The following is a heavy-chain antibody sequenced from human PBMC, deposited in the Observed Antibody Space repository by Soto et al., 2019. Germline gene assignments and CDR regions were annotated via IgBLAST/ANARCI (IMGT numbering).Heavy chain of an antibody. V-gene: IGHV1-18*01. D-gene: IGHD2-8*01. CDR1: CYTFSSYS. CDR2: ISTTSGNT. Sequence: GXSGEVSFKTSCYTFSSYSIHWVRQAPGQGLEWMAWISTTSGNTHYAERVQGRVTVTLDKSARTAFMEMWGLTSDDTAVYFCARDNGYYDFWGQGTLVTVSS. J-gene: IGHJ4*02. CDR3: ARDNGYYDF.